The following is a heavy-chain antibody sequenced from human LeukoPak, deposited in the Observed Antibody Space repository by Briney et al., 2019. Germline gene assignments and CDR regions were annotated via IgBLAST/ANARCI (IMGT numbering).Heavy chain of an antibody. CDR2: FDPEDGET. D-gene: IGHD3-10*01. CDR1: GYTLTELS. J-gene: IGHJ5*02. V-gene: IGHV1-24*01. Sequence: ASVKVSCKVSGYTLTELSMHWVRQAPGKGLEWMGGFDPEDGETIYAQKFQGRVTMTEDTSTDTAYMELSSLRSEDTAVYYCATPEYYSCWFDPWGQGTLVTVSS. CDR3: ATPEYYSCWFDP.